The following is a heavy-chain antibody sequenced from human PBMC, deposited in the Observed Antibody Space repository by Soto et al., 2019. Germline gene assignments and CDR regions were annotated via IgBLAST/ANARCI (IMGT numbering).Heavy chain of an antibody. J-gene: IGHJ6*02. Sequence: SETLSLTCTVSGGSISSSSYYWGWIRQPPGKGLEWIGSIYYSGSTYYNPSLKSRVTISVDTSKNQFSLKLSSVTAADTAVYYCARGMRGDYLGYYYYGMDVWGQGTTVTVSS. CDR2: IYYSGST. CDR1: GGSISSSSYY. V-gene: IGHV4-39*07. D-gene: IGHD4-17*01. CDR3: ARGMRGDYLGYYYYGMDV.